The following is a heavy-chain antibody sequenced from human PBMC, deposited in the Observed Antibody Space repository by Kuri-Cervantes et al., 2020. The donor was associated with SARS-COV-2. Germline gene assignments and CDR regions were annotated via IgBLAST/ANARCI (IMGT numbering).Heavy chain of an antibody. J-gene: IGHJ5*02. CDR2: IYYSGST. V-gene: IGHV4-59*01. CDR3: ARQMMSSITIFGVVITRSWFDP. CDR1: GGSISSYY. D-gene: IGHD3-3*01. Sequence: SETLSLTCTVSGGSISSYYWSWIRQPPGKGLEWIGYIYYSGSTNYNPSLKSRVTISVDTSKNQFSLKLSSVTAADTAVYYCARQMMSSITIFGVVITRSWFDPWGQGTLVTVSS.